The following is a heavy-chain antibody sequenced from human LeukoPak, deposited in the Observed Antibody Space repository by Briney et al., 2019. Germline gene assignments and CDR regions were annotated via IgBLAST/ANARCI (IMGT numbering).Heavy chain of an antibody. CDR3: ARVTVGGSGSHYYYYGMDV. D-gene: IGHD3-10*01. CDR2: IRYDGSNK. Sequence: GGSLRLSCAASGFTFSSYGMHWVRQAPGKGLEWVAFIRYDGSNKYYADSVKGRFTISRDSAKNSLYLQMNSLRAEDTAVYYCARVTVGGSGSHYYYYGMDVWGQGTTVTVSS. CDR1: GFTFSSYG. J-gene: IGHJ6*02. V-gene: IGHV3-30*02.